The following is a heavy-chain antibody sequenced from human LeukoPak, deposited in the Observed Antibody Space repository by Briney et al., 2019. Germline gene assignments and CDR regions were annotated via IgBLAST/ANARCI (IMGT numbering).Heavy chain of an antibody. J-gene: IGHJ6*03. CDR3: ARVSVIGSPYYYYMDV. V-gene: IGHV1-8*03. CDR1: GYTFTSYD. Sequence: GASVKVSCKAAGYTFTSYDINWVRQATGQGLEWMGWMNPNSGNTGYAQKFQGRVTITRNTSISTAYMALSSLRSEDTAVYYCARVSVIGSPYYYYMDVWGKGTTVTVSS. CDR2: MNPNSGNT. D-gene: IGHD3-22*01.